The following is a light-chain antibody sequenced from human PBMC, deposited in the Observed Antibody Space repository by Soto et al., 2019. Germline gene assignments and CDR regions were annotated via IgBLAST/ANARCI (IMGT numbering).Light chain of an antibody. CDR1: QSLSSSY. J-gene: IGKJ3*01. CDR3: HQYGSSPLFI. CDR2: GAS. Sequence: EIVLTQSPGALSLSPGETATLSCRASQSLSSSYLSWYQQKPGQAPRLLIYGASSRATGIPDRFSGSGSGTDFTLTISRLEPEDFAGYYCHQYGSSPLFIFGPGTTVDVK. V-gene: IGKV3-20*01.